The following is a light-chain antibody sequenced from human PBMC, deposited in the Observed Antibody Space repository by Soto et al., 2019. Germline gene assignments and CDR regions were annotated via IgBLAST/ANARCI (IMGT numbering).Light chain of an antibody. V-gene: IGLV2-23*01. CDR3: CSYASRDTYV. CDR2: EGN. Sequence: QPASVSGSPGQSITISCTGTSSDVGSYNLVSWYQQHPGKAPKLMIYEGNKRPSGVSNRFSGSKSGNTASLTISGLQAEDEADYYCCSYASRDTYVFGTGTKVTVL. J-gene: IGLJ1*01. CDR1: SSDVGSYNL.